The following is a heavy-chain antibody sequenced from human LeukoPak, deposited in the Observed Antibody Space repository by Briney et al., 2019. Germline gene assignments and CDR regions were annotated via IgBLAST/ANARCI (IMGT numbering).Heavy chain of an antibody. J-gene: IGHJ4*02. Sequence: SETLSLTCTVSGGSISHYYWSWIRQPPGQGLEWIGYIYSSGSTNYNPSLKSPVTISMDTSKNQSSLKMSSVTAADRAVYYCARQPDFWSGFDLWGQGSLVTVSS. D-gene: IGHD3-3*01. CDR1: GGSISHYY. V-gene: IGHV4-59*08. CDR2: IYSSGST. CDR3: ARQPDFWSGFDL.